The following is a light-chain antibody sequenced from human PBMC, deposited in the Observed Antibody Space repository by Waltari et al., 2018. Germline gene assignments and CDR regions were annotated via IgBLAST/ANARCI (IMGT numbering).Light chain of an antibody. Sequence: QSALTQPASVSESPGQSITISCTGTSSHVGGYNYVSWYQQHIGKAPKLMIYDVSKRPSGVSNRFSGSKSGNTASLTISGLQAEDEADYYCSSYTSSSTWVFGGGTKLTVL. V-gene: IGLV2-14*01. CDR3: SSYTSSSTWV. J-gene: IGLJ3*02. CDR2: DVS. CDR1: SSHVGGYNY.